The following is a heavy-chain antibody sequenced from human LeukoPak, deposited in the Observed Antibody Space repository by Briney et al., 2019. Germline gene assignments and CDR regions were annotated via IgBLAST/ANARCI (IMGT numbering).Heavy chain of an antibody. J-gene: IGHJ6*03. CDR3: ARGSRITIFGVVHYYMDV. D-gene: IGHD3-3*01. CDR2: IYSGGST. CDR1: GFTVSSNY. V-gene: IGHV3-66*02. Sequence: GGSLRLSCAASGFTVSSNYMSWVRQAPGKGLEWVSVIYSGGSTYYADSVKGRFTISRDNSKNTLYLQMNSLRAEDTVVYYCARGSRITIFGVVHYYMDVWGEGTTVTVSS.